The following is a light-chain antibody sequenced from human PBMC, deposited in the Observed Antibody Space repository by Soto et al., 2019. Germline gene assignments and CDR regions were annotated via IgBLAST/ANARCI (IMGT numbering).Light chain of an antibody. Sequence: QSVLTQPASVSGSPGQSITISCTGTSSDVGAYNYVSWYQQYPGKAPKLMIYGVTNRPSGVSNRFSGSKTGNTASLTISGLQAEDEAVYYCSSFAGSRVLVLGGGTKLTVL. CDR1: SSDVGAYNY. V-gene: IGLV2-14*01. CDR2: GVT. CDR3: SSFAGSRVLV. J-gene: IGLJ2*01.